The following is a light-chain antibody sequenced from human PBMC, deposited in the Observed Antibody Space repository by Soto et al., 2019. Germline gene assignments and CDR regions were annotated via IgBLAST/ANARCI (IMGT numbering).Light chain of an antibody. CDR1: QSVSSPY. Sequence: EVVLTQSPVTLSLSPGERATLSCRASQSVSSPYLAWYQQKPGQPPRLLIYGASSRATDIPDRFIGSGSGTEFTLTIARLAPEDFAVYYCQQYGSSPFTFGPGTKVDI. J-gene: IGKJ3*01. CDR3: QQYGSSPFT. CDR2: GAS. V-gene: IGKV3-20*01.